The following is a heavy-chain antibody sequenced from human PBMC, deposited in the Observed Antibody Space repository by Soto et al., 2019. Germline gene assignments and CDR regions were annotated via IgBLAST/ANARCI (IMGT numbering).Heavy chain of an antibody. D-gene: IGHD5-12*01. CDR2: ISSRSSYI. J-gene: IGHJ4*02. V-gene: IGHV3-21*01. CDR1: GFTFSIYS. Sequence: EVQLVESGGGLVKPGGSLRLSCAASGFTFSIYSISWVRQAPGKGLEWVSSISSRSSYIYYADSVKGRFTISRDNAKNSLYLQMNSLRAEDTAVYYCARSPGRDGYNHFEYWGQGTLVTVSS. CDR3: ARSPGRDGYNHFEY.